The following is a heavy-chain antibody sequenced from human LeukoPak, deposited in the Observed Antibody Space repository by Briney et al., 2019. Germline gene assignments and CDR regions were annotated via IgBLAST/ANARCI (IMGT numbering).Heavy chain of an antibody. CDR3: ATYYYGSGSEVYFDY. Sequence: GGSLRLSCAASGFTFSTYGMSWVRQAPGKGLEWVSSISSSSSYIYYADSVKGRFTISRDNAKNSLYLQMNSLRAEDTAVYYCATYYYGSGSEVYFDYWGQGTLVTVSS. J-gene: IGHJ4*02. CDR2: ISSSSSYI. D-gene: IGHD3-10*01. V-gene: IGHV3-21*01. CDR1: GFTFSTYG.